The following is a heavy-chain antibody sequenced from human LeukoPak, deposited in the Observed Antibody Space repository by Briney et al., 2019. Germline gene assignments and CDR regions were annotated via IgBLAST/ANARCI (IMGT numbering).Heavy chain of an antibody. V-gene: IGHV4-34*01. CDR3: ARAEVVVTAIGPLSPPHAFDI. CDR1: GGPFRGYY. D-gene: IGHD2-21*02. CDR2: INHSGST. Sequence: PSETLSLTCAAYGGPFRGYYFTWIRQAPGKGLEWIGEINHSGSTNYNPSLKSRVTISVDTSKNQFSLKLSSVTAADTAVYYCARAEVVVTAIGPLSPPHAFDIWGQGTMVTVSS. J-gene: IGHJ3*02.